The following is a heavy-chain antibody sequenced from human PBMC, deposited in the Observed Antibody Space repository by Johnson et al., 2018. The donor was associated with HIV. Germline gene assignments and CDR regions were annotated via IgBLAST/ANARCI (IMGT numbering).Heavy chain of an antibody. J-gene: IGHJ3*01. V-gene: IGHV3-74*03. D-gene: IGHD6-19*01. CDR1: GFRFSSSW. CDR3: AKPQLLADDIFNF. Sequence: VQLVESGGGLVQPGGSLRLSCTASGFRFSSSWMHWVRQAPGKGLVWVSRINSDGGGTAYADSVKGRFTISRENTKDTLSLQMNSLRAEATGVYYCAKPQLLADDIFNFWGQGTMVIVSS. CDR2: INSDGGGT.